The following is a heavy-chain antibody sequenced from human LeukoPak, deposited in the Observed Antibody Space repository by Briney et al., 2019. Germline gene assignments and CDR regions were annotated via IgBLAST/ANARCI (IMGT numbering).Heavy chain of an antibody. Sequence: GASVKVSCKASGYTFTGYYMHWVRQAPGQGLEWMGRINPNGGGTNYAQKFQGRVTMTRDTSISTAYMELSRLRSDDTAVYYCASGYSSSWHVLDYWGQGTLVTVSS. J-gene: IGHJ4*02. CDR3: ASGYSSSWHVLDY. D-gene: IGHD6-13*01. CDR2: INPNGGGT. V-gene: IGHV1-2*06. CDR1: GYTFTGYY.